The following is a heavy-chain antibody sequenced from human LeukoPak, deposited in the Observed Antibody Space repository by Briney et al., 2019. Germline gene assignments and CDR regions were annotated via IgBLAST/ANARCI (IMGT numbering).Heavy chain of an antibody. Sequence: GGSLRLSCAASGFXFSSYSIHWVRQAPGKGLEWVAVIWYDGGITYYADSVKGRFTISRDNSKNTLSLQINSLRAEDTAVYYCARAYGKQQLVGDYWGQGTLVTVSS. J-gene: IGHJ4*02. V-gene: IGHV3-33*01. D-gene: IGHD6-13*01. CDR1: GFXFSSYS. CDR3: ARAYGKQQLVGDY. CDR2: IWYDGGIT.